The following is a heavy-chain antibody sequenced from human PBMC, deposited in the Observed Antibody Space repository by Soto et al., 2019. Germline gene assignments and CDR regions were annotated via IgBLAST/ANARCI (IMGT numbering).Heavy chain of an antibody. CDR1: GGSISSGDYY. CDR3: ARRRSRGRALLFDP. J-gene: IGHJ5*02. Sequence: QVQLQESGPGLVKPSQTLSLTCTVSGGSISSGDYYWSWIRQPPGKGLEWIGYIYYSGSTYYNPSLKGRVIISVDTSKNQFSLTLSSVTAADTAVYYCARRRSRGRALLFDPWGQGTLVTVSS. D-gene: IGHD1-26*01. CDR2: IYYSGST. V-gene: IGHV4-30-4*01.